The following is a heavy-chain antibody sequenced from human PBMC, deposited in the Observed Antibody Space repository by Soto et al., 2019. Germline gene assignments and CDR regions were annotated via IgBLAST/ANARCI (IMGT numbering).Heavy chain of an antibody. J-gene: IGHJ4*02. CDR2: ISHDGINK. CDR3: GRCTSTSCHLGSDY. V-gene: IGHV3-30-3*01. Sequence: LRLSCAASGFTFSSYAMNWVRQAPGKGLEWVALISHDGINKYYADSVRGRFTISRDSSTNTLYLQMNSLRAADTAVYYCGRCTSTSCHLGSDYWGQGTLVTVSS. D-gene: IGHD2-2*01. CDR1: GFTFSSYA.